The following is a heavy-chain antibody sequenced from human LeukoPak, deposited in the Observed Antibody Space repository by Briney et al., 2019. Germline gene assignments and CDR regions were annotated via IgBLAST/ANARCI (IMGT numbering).Heavy chain of an antibody. CDR2: IVVGSGNT. CDR1: GFTFTSSA. J-gene: IGHJ4*02. V-gene: IGHV1-58*02. D-gene: IGHD6-19*01. Sequence: SVKVSCKASGFTFTSSAMQWVRQARGQRLEWIGWIVVGSGNTNYAQKLQGRVTMTTDTSTSTAYMELRSLRSDDTAVYYCARDMAVAGDLDYWGQGTLVTVSS. CDR3: ARDMAVAGDLDY.